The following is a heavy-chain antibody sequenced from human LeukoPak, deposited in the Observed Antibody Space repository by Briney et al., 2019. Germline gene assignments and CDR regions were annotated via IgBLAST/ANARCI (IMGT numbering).Heavy chain of an antibody. CDR2: IKQDGSEK. CDR1: GFTFSSYW. Sequence: GGSLRLSCAASGFTFSSYWMSWVRQAPGKGLEWVANIKQDGSEKYYVDSVKGRFTISRDNAKNSLYLQMNSLRAEDTAVYYCARLTIGKAYYFDYWGQGTLVTVSS. J-gene: IGHJ4*02. CDR3: ARLTIGKAYYFDY. V-gene: IGHV3-7*01. D-gene: IGHD5-24*01.